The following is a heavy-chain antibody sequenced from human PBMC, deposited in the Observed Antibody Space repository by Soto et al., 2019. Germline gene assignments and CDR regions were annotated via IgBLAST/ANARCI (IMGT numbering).Heavy chain of an antibody. J-gene: IGHJ5*02. CDR3: ARGSTWIQLWSYNWFDP. CDR1: GFTFSSYA. D-gene: IGHD5-18*01. CDR2: ISYDGSNK. V-gene: IGHV3-30-3*01. Sequence: ESGGGVVQPGRSLRLSCAASGFTFSSYAMHWVRQAPGKGLEWVAVISYDGSNKYYADSVKGRFTISRDNSKNTLYLQMNSLRAEDTAVYYCARGSTWIQLWSYNWFDPWGQGTLVTVSS.